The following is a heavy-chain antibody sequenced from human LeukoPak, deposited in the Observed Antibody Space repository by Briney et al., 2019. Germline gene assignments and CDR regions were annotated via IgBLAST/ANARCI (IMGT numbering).Heavy chain of an antibody. V-gene: IGHV1-18*01. J-gene: IGHJ6*03. D-gene: IGHD2-2*01. CDR1: GYTFTSYG. CDR3: ARDTGYCSSTSCYGDYYYYYMDV. CDR2: ISAYNGNT. Sequence: ASVKVSCKASGYTFTSYGISWVRQAPGQGLEWMGWISAYNGNTNYAQKLQGRVTMTTDTSTSTAYMELRSLRSDDTAVYYCARDTGYCSSTSCYGDYYYYYMDVWGKGTTVTISS.